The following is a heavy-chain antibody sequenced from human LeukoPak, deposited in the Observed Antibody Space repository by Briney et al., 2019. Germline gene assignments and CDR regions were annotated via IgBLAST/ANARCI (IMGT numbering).Heavy chain of an antibody. J-gene: IGHJ4*02. Sequence: GGSLRLSCAASGFSFSGYGMKWVRQAPGKGLEWLSYIRSSDSTTYYADSVKGRFTISRDNAKNSLYLQMDSLRVEDTAVYYCAKRADSSAHSFDYWGQGTLVTVSS. V-gene: IGHV3-48*04. CDR1: GFSFSGYG. D-gene: IGHD3-22*01. CDR2: IRSSDSTT. CDR3: AKRADSSAHSFDY.